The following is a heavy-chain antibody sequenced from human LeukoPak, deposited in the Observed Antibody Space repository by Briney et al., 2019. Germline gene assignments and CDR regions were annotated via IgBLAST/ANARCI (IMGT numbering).Heavy chain of an antibody. CDR1: GFTFSSYG. D-gene: IGHD2-2*02. J-gene: IGHJ4*02. CDR2: IWYDGSNK. CDR3: ATWDIVVVPAAIDPHYFDY. V-gene: IGHV3-33*01. Sequence: GGSLRLSCAASGFTFSSYGMHWVRQAPGNRLEWVAVIWYDGSNKYYADSVKGRFTISRDNSKNTLYLQMNSLRAEDTAVYYCATWDIVVVPAAIDPHYFDYWGQGTLVTVSS.